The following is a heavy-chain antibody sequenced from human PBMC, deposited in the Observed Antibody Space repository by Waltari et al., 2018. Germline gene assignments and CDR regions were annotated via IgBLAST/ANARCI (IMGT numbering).Heavy chain of an antibody. D-gene: IGHD2-8*01. Sequence: QVQLVQSGAEVKKPGASVKVSCKASGYTFTGYYMHWVRQAPGQGLEWMGRINPNRGGTNYAQKFQGRVTMTRDTSISTAYMELSRLRSDDTAVYYCARAYCTNGVCYQNYWGQGTLVTVSS. J-gene: IGHJ4*02. CDR1: GYTFTGYY. CDR2: INPNRGGT. CDR3: ARAYCTNGVCYQNY. V-gene: IGHV1-2*06.